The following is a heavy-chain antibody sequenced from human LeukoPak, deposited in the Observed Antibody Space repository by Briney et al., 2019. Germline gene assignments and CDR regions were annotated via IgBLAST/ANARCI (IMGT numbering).Heavy chain of an antibody. CDR2: MNPNSGNT. CDR1: GYTFSNYG. Sequence: ASVKVSCKASGYTFSNYGINWVRQATGQGLEWMGWMNPNSGNTGYAQKFQGRVTMTRNTSISTAYMELSSLRSEDTAVYYCARGTHRSNWFDPWGQGTLVTVSS. D-gene: IGHD1-14*01. V-gene: IGHV1-8*02. CDR3: ARGTHRSNWFDP. J-gene: IGHJ5*02.